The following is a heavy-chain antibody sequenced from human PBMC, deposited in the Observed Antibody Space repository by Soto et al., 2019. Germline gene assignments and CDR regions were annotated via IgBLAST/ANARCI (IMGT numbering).Heavy chain of an antibody. CDR2: IYWDDDK. CDR1: GFSLSISGVG. Sequence: QITLKESGPTLVKPTQTLTLTCTFSGFSLSISGVGVGWIRQPPGKALEWLALIYWDDDKRYSPSLKSRLTITKDTFKNQVVLTMTNMDPVDTATYYCAHRLAATGLFDYWGQGTLVTVSS. CDR3: AHRLAATGLFDY. V-gene: IGHV2-5*02. J-gene: IGHJ4*02. D-gene: IGHD6-13*01.